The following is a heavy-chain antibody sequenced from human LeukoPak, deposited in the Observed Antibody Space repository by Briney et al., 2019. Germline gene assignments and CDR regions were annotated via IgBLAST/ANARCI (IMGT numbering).Heavy chain of an antibody. CDR2: ISAGGSTT. V-gene: IGHV3-23*01. CDR3: AKWIISGLDY. D-gene: IGHD2-2*03. Sequence: GGSLRLSCAASGFTFSNYDMSWVRQAPGKGLEWVSGISAGGSTTFYADSVGGRFTISRDYSKNTLFLQMNSLRAEDEGLYHCAKWIISGLDYWRQGTLVT. J-gene: IGHJ4*02. CDR1: GFTFSNYD.